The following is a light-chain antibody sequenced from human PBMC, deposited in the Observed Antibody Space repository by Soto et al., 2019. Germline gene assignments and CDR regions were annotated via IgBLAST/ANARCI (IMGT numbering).Light chain of an antibody. J-gene: IGLJ1*01. Sequence: QSALTQPASVSGSPGQSITISCTGTSSDVGSYNYVSWYQQYPGKVPKLMIYEVSNRPSGVSNRFSGSKSGNTASLTISGLQAEDEADYYCNSYTSSTTQVFGTGTKLTVL. CDR2: EVS. CDR3: NSYTSSTTQV. CDR1: SSDVGSYNY. V-gene: IGLV2-14*01.